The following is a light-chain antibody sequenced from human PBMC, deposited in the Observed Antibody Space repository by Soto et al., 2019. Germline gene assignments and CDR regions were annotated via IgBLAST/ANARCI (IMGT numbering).Light chain of an antibody. CDR1: SSDVGGYKY. J-gene: IGLJ2*01. Sequence: QSALTQLPSASGAPGQSVTISCTGTSSDVGGYKYVSWYQQHPGKAPKLMIYEVSKRPSGVPDRFSGSKSGNAASLTVSGLQAEDEADYYCSSYADSNIVVFGGGTKLTVL. CDR3: SSYADSNIVV. V-gene: IGLV2-8*01. CDR2: EVS.